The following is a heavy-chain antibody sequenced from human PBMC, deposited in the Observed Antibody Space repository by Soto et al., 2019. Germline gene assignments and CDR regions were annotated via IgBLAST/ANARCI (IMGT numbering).Heavy chain of an antibody. CDR1: GYTFTGYY. CDR3: ARDGRAIFDNYYYGMDV. D-gene: IGHD3-3*01. CDR2: INPNSGGT. Sequence: ASVKVSCKASGYTFTGYYMHWVRQAPGQGLEWMGWINPNSGGTNYAQKFQGWVTMTRDTSISTAYMELSRLRSDDTAVYYCARDGRAIFDNYYYGMDVWGQGTTVTVSS. J-gene: IGHJ6*02. V-gene: IGHV1-2*04.